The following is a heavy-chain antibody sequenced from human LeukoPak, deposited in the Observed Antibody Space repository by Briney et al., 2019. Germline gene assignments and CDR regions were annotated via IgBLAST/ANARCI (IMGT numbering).Heavy chain of an antibody. CDR1: GFTFDDYA. J-gene: IGHJ5*02. V-gene: IGHV3-9*01. Sequence: GGSLRLSCAASGFTFDDYAMHWVRQAPGKGLEWVSGISWNSDSIGYADSVKGRFTISRDNAKNSLYLQMNSLRAEDTALYYCAKGSLGPLYNWFDPWGQGTLVTVSS. CDR3: AKGSLGPLYNWFDP. D-gene: IGHD3-10*01. CDR2: ISWNSDSI.